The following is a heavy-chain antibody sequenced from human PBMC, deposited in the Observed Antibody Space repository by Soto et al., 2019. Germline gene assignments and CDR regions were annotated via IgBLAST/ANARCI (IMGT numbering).Heavy chain of an antibody. Sequence: PGGSLRLSCAASGLTSSNAWMNWVRQAPGKGLEWVGRIKSKTDGGTTDYSAPVKGRFTISRDDSKNTLYLQMNSLKTEDTAVYYCTTDRTTVPAATVYGMDVWGKGTTVTVSS. CDR2: IKSKTDGGTT. J-gene: IGHJ6*04. CDR1: GLTSSNAW. CDR3: TTDRTTVPAATVYGMDV. D-gene: IGHD2-2*01. V-gene: IGHV3-15*07.